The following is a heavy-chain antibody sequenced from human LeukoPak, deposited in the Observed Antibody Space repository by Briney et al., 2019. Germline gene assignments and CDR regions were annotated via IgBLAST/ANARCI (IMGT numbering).Heavy chain of an antibody. Sequence: GGSLRLSCAASGFTFSDYYMSWIRQAPGKGLEWVSYISSSGSSIYYADSVKGRFTISRGNAKNSLYLQMNSLRAEDTAVYYCAREYSSGWYIVDYWGQGTLVTVSS. V-gene: IGHV3-11*01. CDR2: ISSSGSSI. D-gene: IGHD6-19*01. CDR3: AREYSSGWYIVDY. J-gene: IGHJ4*02. CDR1: GFTFSDYY.